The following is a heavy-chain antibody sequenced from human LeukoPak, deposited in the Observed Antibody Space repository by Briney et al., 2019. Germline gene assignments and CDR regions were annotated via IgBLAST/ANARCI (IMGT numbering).Heavy chain of an antibody. Sequence: PGGSLRLSCAASGFTFSRSWMHWVRQAPGKGLVWVSRINDDGSTTSYADSVKGRFTISRDNAKNTLYLQMNSLRAEDTAVYYCARVFYYYGSGSYGVDYWGQGTLVTVSS. CDR1: GFTFSRSW. V-gene: IGHV3-74*01. CDR2: INDDGSTT. CDR3: ARVFYYYGSGSYGVDY. J-gene: IGHJ4*02. D-gene: IGHD3-10*01.